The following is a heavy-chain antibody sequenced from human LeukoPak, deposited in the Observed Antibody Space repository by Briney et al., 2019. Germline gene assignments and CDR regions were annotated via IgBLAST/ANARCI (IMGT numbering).Heavy chain of an antibody. CDR1: GGSFSGYY. CDR2: INHSGST. D-gene: IGHD3-16*01. Sequence: SETLSLTCAVSGGSFSGYYWSWIRQPPGKGLEWIGEINHSGSTNYNPSLKSRVTISVDTSKNQFSLKLSSVTAADTAVYYCARLSRVSNHMDVWGKGTTVTVSS. J-gene: IGHJ6*03. CDR3: ARLSRVSNHMDV. V-gene: IGHV4-34*01.